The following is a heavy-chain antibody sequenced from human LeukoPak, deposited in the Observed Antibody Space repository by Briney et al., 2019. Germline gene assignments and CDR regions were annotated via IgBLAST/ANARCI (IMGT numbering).Heavy chain of an antibody. CDR1: GFTFNNAW. J-gene: IGHJ3*02. CDR3: TTDYSHTFDI. D-gene: IGHD2-15*01. Sequence: GGSLRLSCAASGFTFNNAWMTWVRQAPGKGLEWVGRIKSKTDGGTTDYAAPVKGRFTISRDDSENTVYLQMNSLKTGDTAVYFCTTDYSHTFDIWGQGTMVTVSS. CDR2: IKSKTDGGTT. V-gene: IGHV3-15*01.